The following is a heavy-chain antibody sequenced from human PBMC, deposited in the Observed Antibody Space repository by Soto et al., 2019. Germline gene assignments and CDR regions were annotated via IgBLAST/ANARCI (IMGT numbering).Heavy chain of an antibody. CDR3: ARGVGATMTVVRFDP. Sequence: SETLSLTXSVSGGSVSSGDYYWGWVRQSPGKGLEWIGRIYYSGSAFYNPSLKSRVSISADTSKNQFSLKLSSVTAADTAVYYCARGVGATMTVVRFDPWGQGTLVTVSS. CDR2: IYYSGSA. CDR1: GGSVSSGDYY. V-gene: IGHV4-30-4*01. D-gene: IGHD3-22*01. J-gene: IGHJ5*02.